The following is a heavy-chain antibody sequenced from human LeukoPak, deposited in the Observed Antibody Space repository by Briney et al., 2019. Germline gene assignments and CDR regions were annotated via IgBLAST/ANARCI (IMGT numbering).Heavy chain of an antibody. CDR2: ISSSSSYI. CDR1: GFTFSSYS. Sequence: GGALRLSCAASGFTFSSYSMNWVRQAPGKGLESLSSISSSSSYIYYAASVKGRFTISRDNAKNSLYLQMNSLRAEDTAVYYCARYSYGYKAGLDYWGQGTLVTVSS. V-gene: IGHV3-21*01. J-gene: IGHJ4*02. D-gene: IGHD5-18*01. CDR3: ARYSYGYKAGLDY.